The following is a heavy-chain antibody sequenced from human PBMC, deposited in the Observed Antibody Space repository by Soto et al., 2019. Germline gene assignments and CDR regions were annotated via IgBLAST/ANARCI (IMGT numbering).Heavy chain of an antibody. J-gene: IGHJ3*01. Sequence: CNGSGDNFIRLWIGWVSKMPGKGLEWMGIIFPIDSDTRYSPSSQGQATISADNSISTAYLQWSSLKASDTAIYYCATPGGRDFNAFDVWAQGTMVTVSS. CDR2: IFPIDSDT. CDR3: ATPGGRDFNAFDV. V-gene: IGHV5-51*01. CDR1: GDNFIRLW. D-gene: IGHD2-21*02.